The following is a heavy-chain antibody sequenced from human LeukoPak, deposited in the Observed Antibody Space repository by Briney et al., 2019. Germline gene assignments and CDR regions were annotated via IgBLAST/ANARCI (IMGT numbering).Heavy chain of an antibody. D-gene: IGHD3-22*01. J-gene: IGHJ4*02. CDR3: ARDTRYYDNSGYYYFDY. CDR2: MHYSGST. V-gene: IGHV4-59*01. CDR1: GASISSYY. Sequence: SETLSLTCTVSGASISSYYWKWIRQPPGKGLEWIGYMHYSGSTNYNPSLKSRVTISVDTSKHQFSLKLNSVTSADTAVYYCARDTRYYDNSGYYYFDYWGRGTLVTVSS.